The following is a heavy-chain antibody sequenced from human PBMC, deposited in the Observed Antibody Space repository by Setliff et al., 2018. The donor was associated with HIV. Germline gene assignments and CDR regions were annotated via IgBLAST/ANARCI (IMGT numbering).Heavy chain of an antibody. CDR1: GASIRSSKW. Sequence: PSETLSLTCVVSGASIRSSKWWSWVRQSPGKRLQWIGEIDEGGATNYNPSLKSRVTISLDTSMNQFSLKLTSVTAADTAVYYCAESPIMAGSNLWGQGTRVTVSS. J-gene: IGHJ4*02. CDR2: IDEGGAT. V-gene: IGHV4-4*02. D-gene: IGHD6-19*01. CDR3: AESPIMAGSNL.